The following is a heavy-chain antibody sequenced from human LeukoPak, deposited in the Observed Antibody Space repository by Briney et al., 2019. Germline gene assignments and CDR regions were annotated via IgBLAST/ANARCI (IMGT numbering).Heavy chain of an antibody. CDR3: ARGGGGYDYPQLYFDY. CDR1: GVTFSSYA. Sequence: ASVKVTCKASGVTFSSYAISWARQAPGQGLEWMGGIIPIFGTANYAQKFQGRVTITTDESTSTAYMELSSLRSEDTAVYYCARGGGGYDYPQLYFDYWGQGTLVTVSS. V-gene: IGHV1-69*05. D-gene: IGHD5-12*01. CDR2: IIPIFGTA. J-gene: IGHJ4*02.